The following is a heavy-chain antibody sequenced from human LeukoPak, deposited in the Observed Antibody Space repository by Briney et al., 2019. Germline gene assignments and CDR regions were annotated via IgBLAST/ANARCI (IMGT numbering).Heavy chain of an antibody. Sequence: SQTLSLTCAISGDSVSSNSAAWNLIRQSPSRGLEWLGRTYYRSKWYNDYAVSVKSRITINPDTSKNQFSLQLNSVTPEDTAVYYCARDSIAAAGQFDPWGQGTLVTVSS. D-gene: IGHD6-13*01. CDR3: ARDSIAAAGQFDP. J-gene: IGHJ5*02. CDR1: GDSVSSNSAA. V-gene: IGHV6-1*01. CDR2: TYYRSKWYN.